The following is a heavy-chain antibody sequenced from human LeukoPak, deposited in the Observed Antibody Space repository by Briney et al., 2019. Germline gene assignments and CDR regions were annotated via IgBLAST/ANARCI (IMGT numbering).Heavy chain of an antibody. CDR3: ARGSRRSGSYYRYFDY. J-gene: IGHJ4*02. V-gene: IGHV3-7*01. CDR1: GFTFSSYW. D-gene: IGHD1-26*01. Sequence: GGSLRLSCAASGFTFSSYWMSWVRQAPGKGLEWVANIKQDGSEKYYVDSVKGRFTISRDNAKNSLYLQMNSLRAEDTAVYYCARGSRRSGSYYRYFDYWGQGTLVTVSS. CDR2: IKQDGSEK.